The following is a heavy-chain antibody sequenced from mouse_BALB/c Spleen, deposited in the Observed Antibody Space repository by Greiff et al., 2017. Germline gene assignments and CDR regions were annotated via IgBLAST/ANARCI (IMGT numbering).Heavy chain of an antibody. D-gene: IGHD2-3*01. CDR2: INPGSGGT. Sequence: VQLQQSGAELVRPGTSVKVSCKASGYAFTNYLIEWVKQRPGQGLEWIGVINPGSGGTNYNEKFKGKATLTADKSSSTAYMQLSSLTSDDSAVYFCARSGGYYYFDYWGQGTTLTVSS. CDR3: ARSGGYYYFDY. J-gene: IGHJ2*01. CDR1: GYAFTNYL. V-gene: IGHV1-54*01.